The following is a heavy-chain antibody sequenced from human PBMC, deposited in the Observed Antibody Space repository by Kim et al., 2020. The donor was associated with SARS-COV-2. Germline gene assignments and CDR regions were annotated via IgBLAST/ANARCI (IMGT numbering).Heavy chain of an antibody. J-gene: IGHJ4*02. CDR3: ARHTMVRGVYD. D-gene: IGHD3-10*01. Sequence: YNPSLKSRVTISVDTSKNQFSLKLGSVTAADTAVYYCARHTMVRGVYDWGQGTLVTVSS. V-gene: IGHV4-59*08.